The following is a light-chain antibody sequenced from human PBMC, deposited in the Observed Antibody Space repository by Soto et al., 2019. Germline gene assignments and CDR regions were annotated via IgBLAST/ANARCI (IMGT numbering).Light chain of an antibody. CDR1: QSVSRTS. CDR3: QQYGSSPPRT. Sequence: EIVLTQSPGTLSLSIWERTTLSFRASQSVSRTSLSWYQQKPGQAPRLLIYGASSRATGIPDRFSGSGSGTDFTLTISRLEPEDFAVYYCQQYGSSPPRTCGQGTKVDIK. V-gene: IGKV3-20*01. CDR2: GAS. J-gene: IGKJ1*01.